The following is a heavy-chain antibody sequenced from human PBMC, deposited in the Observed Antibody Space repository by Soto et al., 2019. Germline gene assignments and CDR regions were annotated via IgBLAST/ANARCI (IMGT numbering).Heavy chain of an antibody. D-gene: IGHD3-16*02. Sequence: QVQLVESGGGVVQPGRSLRLSCAASGFTFSSYGMHWVRQAPGKGLEWVAVISYDGSNKYYADSVKGRFTISRDNSKNTLYLQMNSLRAEDTAVYHCAKGVMITFGGVIGPNFDYWGQGTLVTVSS. CDR2: ISYDGSNK. J-gene: IGHJ4*02. CDR3: AKGVMITFGGVIGPNFDY. V-gene: IGHV3-30*18. CDR1: GFTFSSYG.